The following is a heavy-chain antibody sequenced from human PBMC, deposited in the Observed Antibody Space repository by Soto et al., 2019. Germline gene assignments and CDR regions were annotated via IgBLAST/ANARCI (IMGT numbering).Heavy chain of an antibody. CDR3: ARVGPAHYYDSSGYYSPLDY. J-gene: IGHJ4*02. CDR1: GDTFSSYA. CDR2: IIPMFGTA. V-gene: IGHV1-69*01. D-gene: IGHD3-22*01. Sequence: QVQLVQSGAEVKKPGSSVKVSCKASGDTFSSYAINWVRQAPGQGLEWMGGIIPMFGTADYAQKFKCRVTLTAGESTSTVYMELSSLRSEDTAVYYCARVGPAHYYDSSGYYSPLDYWGQGTLVTVSS.